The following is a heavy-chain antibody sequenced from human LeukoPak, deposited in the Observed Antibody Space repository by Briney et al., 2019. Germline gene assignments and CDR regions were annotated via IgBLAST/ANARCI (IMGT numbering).Heavy chain of an antibody. CDR3: ARVNDYVWGSYEDY. Sequence: GGSLRLSCAASGFTFSSYWISWVRQAPGKGLEWVANIKQDGSEKYYVDSVKGRFTISRDNAKNSLYLQMNSLRAEDTAVYYCARVNDYVWGSYEDYWGQGTLVTVSS. CDR2: IKQDGSEK. J-gene: IGHJ4*02. V-gene: IGHV3-7*03. D-gene: IGHD3-16*01. CDR1: GFTFSSYW.